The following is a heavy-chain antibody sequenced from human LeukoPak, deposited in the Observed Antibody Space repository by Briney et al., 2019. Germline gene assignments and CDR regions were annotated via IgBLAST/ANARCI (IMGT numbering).Heavy chain of an antibody. Sequence: KPSETLSLTCTVSGGSISSYYWTWIRQPAGKGLEWIGRIYTSGSTNYNPSLKSRVTISVDTSKNQFSLKLSSVTAADTAVYYCARGDIEMATITYDYWGQGTLVTVSS. D-gene: IGHD5-24*01. J-gene: IGHJ4*02. CDR2: IYTSGST. V-gene: IGHV4-4*07. CDR1: GGSISSYY. CDR3: ARGDIEMATITYDY.